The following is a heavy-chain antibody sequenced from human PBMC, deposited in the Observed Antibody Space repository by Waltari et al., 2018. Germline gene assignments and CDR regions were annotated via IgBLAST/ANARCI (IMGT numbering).Heavy chain of an antibody. J-gene: IGHJ4*02. CDR3: ARGWAGMSFFDY. Sequence: EVQLVESGGDSVQPGGSLRLSCAASGFTFRTNWMHWVRQAPGKGLVWVARIHPDGNVYADSMKGRFTISRDNAKNTLYLQMNSLRVEDTAVYYCARGWAGMSFFDYWGPGALVIVST. CDR2: IHPDGN. V-gene: IGHV3-74*03. D-gene: IGHD6-19*01. CDR1: GFTFRTNW.